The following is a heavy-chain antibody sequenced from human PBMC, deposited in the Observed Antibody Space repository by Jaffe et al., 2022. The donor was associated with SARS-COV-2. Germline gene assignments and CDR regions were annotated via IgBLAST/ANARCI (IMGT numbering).Heavy chain of an antibody. CDR1: GGTFSSYT. J-gene: IGHJ6*02. Sequence: QVQLVQSGAEVKKPGSSVKVSCKASGGTFSSYTISWVRQAPGQGLEWMGRIIPILGIANYAQKFQGRVTITADKSTSTAYMELSSLRSEDTAVYYCAREGGESSGYPPDVWGQGTTVTVSS. CDR3: AREGGESSGYPPDV. V-gene: IGHV1-69*08. CDR2: IIPILGIA. D-gene: IGHD6-19*01.